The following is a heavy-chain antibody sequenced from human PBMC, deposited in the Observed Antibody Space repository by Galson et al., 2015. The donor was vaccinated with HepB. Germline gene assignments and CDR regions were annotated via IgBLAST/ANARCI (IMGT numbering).Heavy chain of an antibody. V-gene: IGHV3-48*02. J-gene: IGHJ4*02. CDR1: GFTFSSYS. D-gene: IGHD3-16*02. Sequence: SLRLSCAASGFTFSSYSMNWVRQAPGKGLEWVSYISSSGSPIYYADSVKGRFTISRDNAKNSLYLQMNSLRDDDTAVYYCARGWAFGGVIPLDYWGQGMLVTVSS. CDR3: ARGWAFGGVIPLDY. CDR2: ISSSGSPI.